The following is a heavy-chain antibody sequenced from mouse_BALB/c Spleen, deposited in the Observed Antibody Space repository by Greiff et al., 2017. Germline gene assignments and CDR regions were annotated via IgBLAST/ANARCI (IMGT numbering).Heavy chain of an antibody. Sequence: QVQLQQPGAELVKPGAPVKLSCKASGYTFTSYWMNWVKQRPGRGLEWIGRIDPSDSETHYNQKFKDKATLTVDKSSSTAYIQLSSLTSEDSAVYYCARHDGYYEDYAMDYWGQGTSVTVSS. J-gene: IGHJ4*01. CDR2: IDPSDSET. V-gene: IGHV1-69*02. CDR1: GYTFTSYW. CDR3: ARHDGYYEDYAMDY. D-gene: IGHD2-3*01.